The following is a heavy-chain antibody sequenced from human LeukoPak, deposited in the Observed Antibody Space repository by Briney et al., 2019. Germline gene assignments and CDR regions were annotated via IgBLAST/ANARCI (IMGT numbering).Heavy chain of an antibody. CDR1: GFTFSSYG. V-gene: IGHV3-30*18. J-gene: IGHJ6*02. CDR2: ISYDGSNK. Sequence: PGGSLRLSCAASGFTFSSYGMHWVRQAPGKGLEWGPVISYDGSNKYYADTVKGRFTISRDNSKNTLYLQMNSLRAEDTAVYYCAKDGDYGGNYGMDVWGQGTTVTVSS. CDR3: AKDGDYGGNYGMDV. D-gene: IGHD4-23*01.